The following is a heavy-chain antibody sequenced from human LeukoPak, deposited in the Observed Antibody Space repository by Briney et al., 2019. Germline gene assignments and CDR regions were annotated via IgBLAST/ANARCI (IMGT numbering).Heavy chain of an antibody. J-gene: IGHJ4*02. V-gene: IGHV3-66*01. CDR3: ARGPSGYHNT. CDR1: EFSVGSNY. CDR2: SGGST. Sequence: GGSLRLSCAASEFSVGSNYMTWVRQAPGKGLEWVSLSGGSTYYADSVKGRFTISRDNSKNTLYLQMNSLRAEDTAVYYCARGPSGYHNTGGQGTLVAVSS. D-gene: IGHD5-12*01.